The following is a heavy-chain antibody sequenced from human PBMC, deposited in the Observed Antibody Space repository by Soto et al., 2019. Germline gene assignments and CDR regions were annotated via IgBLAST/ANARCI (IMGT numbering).Heavy chain of an antibody. CDR2: IIAYNGNT. V-gene: IGHV1-18*01. Sequence: QVQLVQSGAEVKKPGASVKVACKASGYTFTSYGISWVRQAPGQGLEWMGWIIAYNGNTNYAQKLQGRVTITTDTSTSTAYMELRSLRSDDTAVYYCARDRVCSSTSCYEAWFDPWGQGTLVTVSS. J-gene: IGHJ5*02. CDR3: ARDRVCSSTSCYEAWFDP. D-gene: IGHD2-2*01. CDR1: GYTFTSYG.